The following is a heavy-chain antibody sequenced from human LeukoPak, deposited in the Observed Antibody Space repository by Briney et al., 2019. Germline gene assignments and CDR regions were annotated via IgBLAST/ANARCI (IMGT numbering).Heavy chain of an antibody. CDR3: ARHAHNSGSGSFPIYYYYMDV. J-gene: IGHJ6*03. V-gene: IGHV4-39*01. D-gene: IGHD3-10*01. CDR2: IYYSGST. Sequence: PSETLSLTCTVSGGSISSSSYYWGWIRQPPGKGLEWIGSIYYSGSTFYNPSLKSRATISADTSENQLSLKLRSVTAADTAVYYCARHAHNSGSGSFPIYYYYMDVWGKGTTVTISS. CDR1: GGSISSSSYY.